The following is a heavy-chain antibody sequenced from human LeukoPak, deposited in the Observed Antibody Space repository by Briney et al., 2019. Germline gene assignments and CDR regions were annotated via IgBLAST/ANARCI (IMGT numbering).Heavy chain of an antibody. CDR2: IYYSGST. CDR3: ARAPRDSSGYSLFDI. CDR1: GGSISSYY. V-gene: IGHV4-59*01. Sequence: PSETLSLTCTVSGGSISSYYWSWIRQPPGKGLEWIGYIYYSGSTNYNPSLKSRVTISVDSSKNQFSLKLSSVTAADTAVYYCARAPRDSSGYSLFDIWGQGTMVTVSS. D-gene: IGHD3-22*01. J-gene: IGHJ3*02.